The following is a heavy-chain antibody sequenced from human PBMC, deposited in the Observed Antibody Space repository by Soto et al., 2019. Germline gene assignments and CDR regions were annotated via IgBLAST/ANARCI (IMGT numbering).Heavy chain of an antibody. CDR1: GNTFTGYY. Sequence: QVHLVQSGAEVKNLGASVKVSCKASGNTFTGYYMQWVRQAPGQVHEWMGWINPNSGGTNYAQKFQGRVTMTRDKSISTAYMELSRLRSDDTAVHYCARVGSSSVVGPFDDWGQGTLVTVSS. V-gene: IGHV1-2*02. CDR3: ARVGSSSVVGPFDD. CDR2: INPNSGGT. D-gene: IGHD6-6*01. J-gene: IGHJ4*02.